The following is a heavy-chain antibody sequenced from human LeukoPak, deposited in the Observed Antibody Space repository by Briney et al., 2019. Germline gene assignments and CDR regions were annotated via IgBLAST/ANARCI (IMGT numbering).Heavy chain of an antibody. J-gene: IGHJ4*02. CDR3: AKDSPRAGTTGYYFDY. CDR1: GFTFSSYG. V-gene: IGHV3-30*02. CDR2: IRYDGSNK. Sequence: GGSLRLSCAASGFTFSSYGMHWVRQAPGKGLEWVAFIRYDGSNKYYADSVKDRFTISRDNSKNTLYLQMNSLRAEDTAVYYCAKDSPRAGTTGYYFDYWGQGTLVTVSS. D-gene: IGHD1-7*01.